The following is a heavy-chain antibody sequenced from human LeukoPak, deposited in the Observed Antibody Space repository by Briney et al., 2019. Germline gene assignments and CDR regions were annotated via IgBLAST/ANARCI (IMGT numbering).Heavy chain of an antibody. J-gene: IGHJ2*01. Sequence: GGSLRLSCAASGFTFSSYEMNWVRQAPGKGLEWVSYISSSGSTIYYADSVKGRFTISRDNAKNSLYLQMNSLRAEDTALYYCAKLEGYCSSSTCHGNWYFDRWGRGTLVTVSS. V-gene: IGHV3-48*03. CDR3: AKLEGYCSSSTCHGNWYFDR. D-gene: IGHD2-2*01. CDR1: GFTFSSYE. CDR2: ISSSGSTI.